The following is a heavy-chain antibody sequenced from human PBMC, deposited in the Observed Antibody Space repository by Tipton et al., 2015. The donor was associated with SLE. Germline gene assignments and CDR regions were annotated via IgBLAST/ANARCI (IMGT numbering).Heavy chain of an antibody. CDR2: IYYSGST. CDR1: GGSMSTYY. D-gene: IGHD2-8*02. V-gene: IGHV4-59*07. J-gene: IGHJ2*01. Sequence: TLSLTCTVSGGSMSTYYWSWIRQPPGKGLEWIGYIYYSGSTNYNPSLKSRVTISVDTSKKQFSLRLSSVTAADTAVYYCARGYCTGGGCQLMYFDLWGRGTLVTVSS. CDR3: ARGYCTGGGCQLMYFDL.